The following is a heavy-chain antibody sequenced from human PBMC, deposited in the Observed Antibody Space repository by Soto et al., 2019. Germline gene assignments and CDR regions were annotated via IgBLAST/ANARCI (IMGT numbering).Heavy chain of an antibody. CDR3: ARQITMIVVVHPYSYGMDV. J-gene: IGHJ6*02. CDR1: GYTFTSYG. Sequence: ASVKVSCKASGYTFTSYGISWLRQAPGQGLERMGWISAYNGNTNYAQKLQGRVTMTTDTSTSTAYMELRSLRSDDTAVYYCARQITMIVVVHPYSYGMDVWGQGTTVTVSS. V-gene: IGHV1-18*01. CDR2: ISAYNGNT. D-gene: IGHD3-22*01.